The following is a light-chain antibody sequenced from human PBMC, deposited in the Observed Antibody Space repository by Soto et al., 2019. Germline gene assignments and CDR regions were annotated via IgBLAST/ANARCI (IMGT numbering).Light chain of an antibody. CDR3: VQALQTCA. J-gene: IGKJ2*02. V-gene: IGKV2-28*01. CDR1: QSLLHSNGYNC. CDR2: LGS. Sequence: DIVMTQSPLSLPVTPGEPASISCRSSQSLLHSNGYNCLDWYLQKPGQSPQLLIYLGSNRASGVPDRFSGRVSGTEFTLKISRVEAEDVGVYYCVQALQTCACGQGTKVEIK.